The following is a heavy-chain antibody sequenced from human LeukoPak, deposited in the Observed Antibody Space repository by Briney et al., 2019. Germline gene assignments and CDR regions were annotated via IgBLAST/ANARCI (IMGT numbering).Heavy chain of an antibody. CDR1: GFIFGGYV. Sequence: GGSLRLSCAASGFIFGGYVMNWVRQAPGKGLEWVSSITGGGDSIHYADSVKGRFTISRDNSKNTVFLHIAGLRAEDTAVYYCAKTPTRGTLRLFFKYWGQGTLVTVSS. CDR3: AKTPTRGTLRLFFKY. J-gene: IGHJ4*02. CDR2: ITGGGDSI. D-gene: IGHD5/OR15-5a*01. V-gene: IGHV3-23*01.